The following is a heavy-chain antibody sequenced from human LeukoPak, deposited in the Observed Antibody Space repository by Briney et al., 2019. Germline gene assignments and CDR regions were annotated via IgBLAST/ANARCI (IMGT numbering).Heavy chain of an antibody. D-gene: IGHD1-26*01. J-gene: IGHJ4*02. Sequence: SETLSLTCTVSGGSISSSSYCWGWIRQPPGKGLEWIGSIYYSGSTYYNPSLKSRVTISVDTSKNQFSLKLSSVTAADTAVYYCATVPLVGATTAMVDYWGQGTLVTVSS. CDR3: ATVPLVGATTAMVDY. CDR2: IYYSGST. V-gene: IGHV4-39*07. CDR1: GGSISSSSYC.